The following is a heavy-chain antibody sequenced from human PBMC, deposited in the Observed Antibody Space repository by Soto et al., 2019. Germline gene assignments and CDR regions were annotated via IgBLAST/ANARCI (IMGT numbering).Heavy chain of an antibody. CDR1: GYSFMKYG. D-gene: IGHD2-2*01. V-gene: IGHV1-18*01. Sequence: ASVKVSCKXFGYSFMKYGTNWVRQAPGQGLEWVGWISPYSGYTHSAQKFHGRLTLTTDTAASTAYMELRILRSADTALYYCAREASVLIPAAQPSRFDSWGKGTLVTVSS. CDR3: AREASVLIPAAQPSRFDS. CDR2: ISPYSGYT. J-gene: IGHJ4*02.